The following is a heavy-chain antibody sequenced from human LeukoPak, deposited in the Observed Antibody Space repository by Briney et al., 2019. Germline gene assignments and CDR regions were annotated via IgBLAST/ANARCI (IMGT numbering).Heavy chain of an antibody. CDR1: GFTFNSYW. D-gene: IGHD1-26*01. J-gene: IGHJ6*03. CDR3: ARDQTKWEPLRRRDYYYMDV. Sequence: GGSLRLSCAASGFTFNSYWMSWVRQAPGKGPEWVANIKQDGSEKYYVDSVKGRFTISRDNAKNSLYLQMNSLRAEDTAVYYCARDQTKWEPLRRRDYYYMDVWGKGTTVTVSS. V-gene: IGHV3-7*01. CDR2: IKQDGSEK.